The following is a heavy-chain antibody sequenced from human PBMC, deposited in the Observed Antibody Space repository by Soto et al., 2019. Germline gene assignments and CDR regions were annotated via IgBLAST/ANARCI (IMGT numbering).Heavy chain of an antibody. Sequence: WETLSLTCTVPGGSISSYYWNCIRHSPGKGLEWIGYIYYNGYTNYNPSLKIRVTISIDTSKNQFSLKLASVTAADTAVYYCARLPYSAERWFGTWGQGTLVTVSS. J-gene: IGHJ5*02. V-gene: IGHV4-59*08. CDR3: ARLPYSAERWFGT. D-gene: IGHD6-13*01. CDR2: IYYNGYT. CDR1: GGSISSYY.